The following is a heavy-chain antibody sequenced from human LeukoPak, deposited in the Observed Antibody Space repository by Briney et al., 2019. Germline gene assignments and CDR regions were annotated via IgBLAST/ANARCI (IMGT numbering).Heavy chain of an antibody. CDR1: GGTFSSYA. CDR2: IIPIFGTA. D-gene: IGHD5-18*01. CDR3: ARARYSYGQRIPNWFDP. J-gene: IGHJ5*02. Sequence: SVKVSCKASGGTFSSYAISWVRQAPGQGLEWMGGIIPIFGTANYAQKFQGRVTITADKSTSTAYMELSSLRSEDTAVYYCARARYSYGQRIPNWFDPWGQGTLVTVSS. V-gene: IGHV1-69*06.